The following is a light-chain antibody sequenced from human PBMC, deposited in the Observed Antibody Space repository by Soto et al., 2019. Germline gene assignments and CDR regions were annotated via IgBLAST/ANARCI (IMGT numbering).Light chain of an antibody. J-gene: IGLJ1*01. CDR3: CSYAGNYFV. CDR2: DVS. V-gene: IGLV2-11*01. Sequence: QSVLTQPRSVSGSPGQSVTISCTGTSSDVGGYNYVSWYQQHPGRAPKFMIYDVSKRPSGVPDRFSGSKSGNTASLTISGLQAEDEADYYCCSYAGNYFVFGTGTKVTVL. CDR1: SSDVGGYNY.